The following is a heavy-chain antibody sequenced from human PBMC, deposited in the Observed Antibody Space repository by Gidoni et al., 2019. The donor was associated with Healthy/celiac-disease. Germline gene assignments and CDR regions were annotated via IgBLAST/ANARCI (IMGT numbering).Heavy chain of an antibody. CDR1: GGSISSYY. J-gene: IGHJ4*02. D-gene: IGHD3-10*01. CDR3: ARRPGVGPFDY. Sequence: QVQLQESGPGLVKPSETLSLTCTVSGGSISSYYWSWIRQPPGKGLEWIGYIYYSGSTNYNPSLKSRVTISVDTSKNQFSLKLSSVTAADTAVYYCARRPGVGPFDYWGQGTLVTVSS. V-gene: IGHV4-59*08. CDR2: IYYSGST.